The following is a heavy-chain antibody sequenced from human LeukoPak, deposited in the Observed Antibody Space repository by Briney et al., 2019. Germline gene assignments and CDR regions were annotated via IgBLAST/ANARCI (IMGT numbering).Heavy chain of an antibody. CDR3: VRVTTVTAGDY. Sequence: GGSLRLSCPASGFSFSNYDMNWVRQAPGKGLEWVSYISGSGSTIYHADSVKGRFTISRENARNSLYLQMNSLRDEDTAVYYGVRVTTVTAGDYWGQGTLVTVSS. D-gene: IGHD4-17*01. J-gene: IGHJ4*02. CDR1: GFSFSNYD. V-gene: IGHV3-48*02. CDR2: ISGSGSTI.